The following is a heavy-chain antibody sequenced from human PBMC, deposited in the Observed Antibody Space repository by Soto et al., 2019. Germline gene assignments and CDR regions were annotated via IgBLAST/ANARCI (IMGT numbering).Heavy chain of an antibody. D-gene: IGHD2-15*01. CDR3: ARAGCDGGSCYTLVGLRYGMDV. CDR2: ISYDGNNK. Sequence: QVQLVESGGGVVQPGRSLRLSCAASGFTFSSYVMHWVRQAPGKGLEWVAIISYDGNNKYYADSVKGRFTSSRDNSKNTLYLKMNSLRAEDTAVYYCARAGCDGGSCYTLVGLRYGMDVWGQGTTVTVSS. V-gene: IGHV3-30-3*01. J-gene: IGHJ6*02. CDR1: GFTFSSYV.